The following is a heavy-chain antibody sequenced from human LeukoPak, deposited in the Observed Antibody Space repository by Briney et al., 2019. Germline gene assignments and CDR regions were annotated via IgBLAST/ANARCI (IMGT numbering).Heavy chain of an antibody. CDR1: GYTFTSYA. CDR3: ARDGPPYSGIAAAGEIDY. CDR2: INTNTGNP. Sequence: VSVKVSCKASGYTFTSYAMNWVRQAPGQGLEWMGWINTNTGNPTYAQGFTGRFVFSLDTSVSTAYLQISSLKAEDTAVYYCARDGPPYSGIAAAGEIDYWGQGTLVTVSS. J-gene: IGHJ4*02. D-gene: IGHD6-13*01. V-gene: IGHV7-4-1*02.